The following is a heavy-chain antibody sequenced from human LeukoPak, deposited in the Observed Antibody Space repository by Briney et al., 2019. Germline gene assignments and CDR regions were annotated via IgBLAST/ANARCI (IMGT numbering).Heavy chain of an antibody. J-gene: IGHJ6*04. D-gene: IGHD3-10*02. V-gene: IGHV3-48*03. CDR3: AELGITMIGGV. Sequence: GGSLRLSCAASGFNFSNYVMHWVRRAPGKGLEWVSYISSSGSTIYYADSVKGRFTISRDNAKNSLYLQMNSLRAEDTAVYYCAELGITMIGGVWGKGTTVTISS. CDR1: GFNFSNYV. CDR2: ISSSGSTI.